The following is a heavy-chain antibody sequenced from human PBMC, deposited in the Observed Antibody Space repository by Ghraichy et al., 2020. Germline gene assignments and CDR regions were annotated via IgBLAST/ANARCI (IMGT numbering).Heavy chain of an antibody. CDR1: GGSVSSGSFF. J-gene: IGHJ4*02. D-gene: IGHD5-24*01. Sequence: SETLSLTCTVSGGSVSSGSFFWSWIRQPPGKGLDWIGYLYSSGNTTYNPSLKSRVTISFDTSKTHFSLRLSSVTAADTAVYYCAGRRDGYSTRECWGQGTLVSVSS. V-gene: IGHV4-61*03. CDR3: AGRRDGYSTREC. CDR2: LYSSGNT.